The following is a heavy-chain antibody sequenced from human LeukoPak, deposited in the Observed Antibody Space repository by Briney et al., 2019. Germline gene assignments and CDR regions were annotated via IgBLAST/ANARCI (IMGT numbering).Heavy chain of an antibody. J-gene: IGHJ4*02. Sequence: ASGKVSCKASVYTFTAYSIHCVRQAPGQRLEWMGWSNTANINTGYSPHFQGRVSITRDTAARTAYMELSSLRSEDLAVYYCARGLHSGAWITDYWGQGTLVTVSS. D-gene: IGHD4-11*01. CDR2: SNTANINT. CDR1: VYTFTAYS. CDR3: ARGLHSGAWITDY. V-gene: IGHV1-3*02.